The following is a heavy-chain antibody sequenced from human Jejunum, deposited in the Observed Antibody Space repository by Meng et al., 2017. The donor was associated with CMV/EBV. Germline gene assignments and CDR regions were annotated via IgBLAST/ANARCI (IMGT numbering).Heavy chain of an antibody. CDR1: GYSFIRYC. V-gene: IGHV1-69*05. CDR2: VIPGYGTA. J-gene: IGHJ4*02. D-gene: IGHD6-13*01. CDR3: VRGGDSHIWYYYLDF. Sequence: GYSFIRYCVNWVRQAPGTGLEWMGGVIPGYGTANYAQRFQGRVSIITDESTSTSYMELNSLRSEYTAVYYCVRGGDSHIWYYYLDFWGQGTLVTVSS.